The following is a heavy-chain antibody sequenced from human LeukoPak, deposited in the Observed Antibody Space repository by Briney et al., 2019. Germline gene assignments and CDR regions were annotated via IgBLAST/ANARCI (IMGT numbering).Heavy chain of an antibody. J-gene: IGHJ6*02. Sequence: GASVKVSCKASGGTFSSYAISWVRQAPGQGLEWMGGIIPIFGTANYAQKFQGRVTITADESTSTAYMELSSLRSEDTAVYYCARRIAAHYGMDVWGQGTTVTVSS. D-gene: IGHD6-6*01. CDR2: IIPIFGTA. CDR1: GGTFSSYA. V-gene: IGHV1-69*13. CDR3: ARRIAAHYGMDV.